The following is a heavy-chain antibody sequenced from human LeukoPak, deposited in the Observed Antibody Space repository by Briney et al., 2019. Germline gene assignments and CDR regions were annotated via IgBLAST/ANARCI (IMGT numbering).Heavy chain of an antibody. Sequence: ASVKVSCKASGYTFTGYYMHWVRQAPGQGLEWMGWMNPNSGNTGYAQKFQGRVTMTRNTSISTAYMELSSLRSEDTAVYYCARGGQLLWFGELLKAFDYWGQGTLVTVSS. CDR1: GYTFTGYY. J-gene: IGHJ4*02. CDR3: ARGGQLLWFGELLKAFDY. D-gene: IGHD3-10*01. CDR2: MNPNSGNT. V-gene: IGHV1-8*02.